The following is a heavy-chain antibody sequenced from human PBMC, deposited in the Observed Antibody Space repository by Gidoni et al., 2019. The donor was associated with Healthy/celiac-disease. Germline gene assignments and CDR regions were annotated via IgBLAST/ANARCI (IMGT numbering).Heavy chain of an antibody. V-gene: IGHV3-9*01. CDR3: AKDLRYSSSWFGAMDV. Sequence: EVQLVESGGGLVQPGRSLSISCAASGFTFDSYAMHWVRQAPGKGLEWVSGISWNSGSIGYADSVKGRFTISRDNAKNSLYLQMNSLRAEDTALYYCAKDLRYSSSWFGAMDVWGQGTTVTVSS. CDR1: GFTFDSYA. D-gene: IGHD6-13*01. CDR2: ISWNSGSI. J-gene: IGHJ6*02.